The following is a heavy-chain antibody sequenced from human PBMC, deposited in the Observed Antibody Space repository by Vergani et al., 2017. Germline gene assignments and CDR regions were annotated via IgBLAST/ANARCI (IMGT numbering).Heavy chain of an antibody. Sequence: EVQLVESGGGLVQPGRSLRLSCAASGFTFDDYAMHLVRQAPGKGLEWVSGISWNSGSIGYADSVKGRFTISRDNAKNSLYLQMNSLRAEDTALYYCAKSADSGSYLIDYWGQGTLVTVSS. D-gene: IGHD1-26*01. CDR1: GFTFDDYA. CDR2: ISWNSGSI. V-gene: IGHV3-9*01. J-gene: IGHJ4*02. CDR3: AKSADSGSYLIDY.